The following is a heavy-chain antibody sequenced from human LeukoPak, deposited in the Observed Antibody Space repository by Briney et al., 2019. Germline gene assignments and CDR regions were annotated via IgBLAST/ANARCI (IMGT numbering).Heavy chain of an antibody. J-gene: IGHJ4*02. CDR3: ARAGEMATALFDY. D-gene: IGHD5-24*01. Sequence: SVKVSCKSSGGTFSIYAISWVRQAPGQGLELMGGIIPIFGTANYAQKFQGRVTITTDESTSTAYMELSSLRSEDTAVYYCARAGEMATALFDYWGQGTMVTVSS. V-gene: IGHV1-69*05. CDR1: GGTFSIYA. CDR2: IIPIFGTA.